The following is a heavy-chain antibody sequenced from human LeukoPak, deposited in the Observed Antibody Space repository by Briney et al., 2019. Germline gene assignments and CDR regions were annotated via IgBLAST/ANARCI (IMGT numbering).Heavy chain of an antibody. D-gene: IGHD3-22*01. Sequence: SETLSLTCTVSGGSISSYYWSWIRQPPGKGLEWIGYIYYSGSTNYNPSLKSRVTISLDTSKNQFSLKVNSVTAADTAVYYCARGRYYESSGYFVYYFDYWGQGTLVTVSS. CDR3: ARGRYYESSGYFVYYFDY. J-gene: IGHJ4*02. CDR1: GGSISSYY. V-gene: IGHV4-59*01. CDR2: IYYSGST.